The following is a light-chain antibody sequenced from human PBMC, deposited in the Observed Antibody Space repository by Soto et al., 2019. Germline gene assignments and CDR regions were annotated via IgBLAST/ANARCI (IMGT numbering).Light chain of an antibody. V-gene: IGKV3-20*01. CDR2: GAS. J-gene: IGKJ1*01. CDR1: QSVSNNY. Sequence: RVLMQSQAPLSLSPTHRDTLSWRASQSVSNNYLAWYQQKPGQAPRLLIYGASNRATGIPDRFSGSGSGTDFTLTISRLEPEDFGVYYCQQYGSSCTFGQGTKVDIK. CDR3: QQYGSSCT.